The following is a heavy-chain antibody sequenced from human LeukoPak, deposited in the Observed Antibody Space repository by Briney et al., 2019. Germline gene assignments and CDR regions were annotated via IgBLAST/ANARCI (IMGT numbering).Heavy chain of an antibody. D-gene: IGHD3-10*01. CDR2: IDYAGGST. J-gene: IGHJ4*02. CDR3: AATRVCGGVLLRPNCLYFED. V-gene: IGHV3-23*01. CDR1: GFTFNNYV. Sequence: GGSLRLSCAAPGFTFNNYVMSWVRQAPGRVLEWVSGIDYAGGSTNYADSVQGRFTVSRDNSKNTLYLQMNSLRAEDTAIYYCAATRVCGGVLLRPNCLYFEDWGQGTLVTVSS.